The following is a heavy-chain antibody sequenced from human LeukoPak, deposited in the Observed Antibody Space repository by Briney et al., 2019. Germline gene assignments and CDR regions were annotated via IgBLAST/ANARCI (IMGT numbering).Heavy chain of an antibody. CDR3: ASKGEYCSGGSCYWAFDY. CDR2: IYHSGST. J-gene: IGHJ4*02. V-gene: IGHV4-4*02. CDR1: GGSISSSNW. Sequence: LSETLSLTCAVSGGSISSSNWWSWVRQPPGKGLEWIGEIYHSGSTNYNPSLKSRVTISVDKSKYQFSLKLSSVTAADTAVYYCASKGEYCSGGSCYWAFDYWGQGTLVTVSS. D-gene: IGHD2-15*01.